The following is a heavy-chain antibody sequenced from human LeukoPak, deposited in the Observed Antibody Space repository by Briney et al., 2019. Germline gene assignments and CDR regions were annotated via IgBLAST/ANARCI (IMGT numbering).Heavy chain of an antibody. D-gene: IGHD1-26*01. J-gene: IGHJ5*02. CDR3: ARHAMSGSYPFNWFDP. Sequence: SETLSLTCAVSGYSISSGYYWEWIRQPPGKGLEWIGSIYHSGSTYYNPSLKSRVTISVDTSKNQFSLKLSSVTAADTAVYYCARHAMSGSYPFNWFDPWGQGTLVTVSS. V-gene: IGHV4-38-2*01. CDR2: IYHSGST. CDR1: GYSISSGYY.